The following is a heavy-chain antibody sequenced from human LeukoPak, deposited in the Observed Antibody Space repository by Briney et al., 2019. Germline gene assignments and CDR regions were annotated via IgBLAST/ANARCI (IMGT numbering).Heavy chain of an antibody. V-gene: IGHV1-24*01. CDR1: GYTLTELS. CDR3: ATDLALGSYYVTPFGY. J-gene: IGHJ4*02. CDR2: FDPEDGET. D-gene: IGHD1-26*01. Sequence: ASVKVSCKVSGYTLTELSMHWVRQAPGKGLEWMGGFDPEDGETIYAQKFQGRVTMTEDTSTDTAYMELGSLRSEDTAVYYCATDLALGSYYVTPFGYWGQGTLVTVSS.